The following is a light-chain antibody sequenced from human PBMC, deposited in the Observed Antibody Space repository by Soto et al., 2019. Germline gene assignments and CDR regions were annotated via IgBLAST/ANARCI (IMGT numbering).Light chain of an antibody. CDR3: VISHTRPEV. CDR2: DTT. CDR1: TGAVTNGHY. V-gene: IGLV7-46*01. J-gene: IGLJ1*01. Sequence: AVVTQEPSLTVSPGGTVTLTCDSSTGAVTNGHYPYWFKQKPVQAPRTLIYDTTNRHSWTPARFSGSLLGGKAALTLSGEQPEDEAEYDCVISHTRPEVFGTGPKGTV.